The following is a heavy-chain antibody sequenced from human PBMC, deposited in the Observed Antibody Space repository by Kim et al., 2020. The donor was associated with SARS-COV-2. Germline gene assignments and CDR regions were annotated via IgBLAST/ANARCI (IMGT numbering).Heavy chain of an antibody. V-gene: IGHV1-3*01. CDR2: IYPDNGHT. CDR1: GYTFNIFG. J-gene: IGHJ4*02. CDR3: ARDWLSSSLDY. Sequence: ASVKVSCKASGYTFNIFGLHWLRHAPGQRLEWMGWIYPDNGHTKYSQNFQGRLIISRDTSASTVYMELSSLRSEDTAVYYCARDWLSSSLDYWGQGTLVTVSS. D-gene: IGHD2-15*01.